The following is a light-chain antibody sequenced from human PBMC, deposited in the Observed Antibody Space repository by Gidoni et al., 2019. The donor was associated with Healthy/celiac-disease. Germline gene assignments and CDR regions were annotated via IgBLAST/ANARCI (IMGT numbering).Light chain of an antibody. CDR2: AAS. V-gene: IGKV1-39*01. CDR3: QQSYCNPPPYT. CDR1: QSIISF. J-gene: IGKJ2*01. Sequence: DIQMTQSPSSMSASVGDRVTITCRASQSIISFLYWYQQKPEKATKLLIYAASRLHSEVPPRLSCSGSGTDFALTISSLQPEDFATDNCQQSYCNPPPYTFGQGTKLEIK.